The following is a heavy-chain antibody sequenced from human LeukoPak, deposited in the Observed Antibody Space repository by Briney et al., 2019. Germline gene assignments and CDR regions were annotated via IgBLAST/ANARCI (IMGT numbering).Heavy chain of an antibody. CDR1: GCSISSSSYY. V-gene: IGHV4-39*01. CDR2: IYYTGTT. D-gene: IGHD3/OR15-3a*01. J-gene: IGHJ4*02. Sequence: SETLSLTCTVSGCSISSSSYYWGWIRQPPGKGLEWIGTIYYTGTTYYNPSLESRITISVDTSKNQFSLKLTSVTAADTAVYFCARGLGPFDDWGQGTLVTVSS. CDR3: ARGLGPFDD.